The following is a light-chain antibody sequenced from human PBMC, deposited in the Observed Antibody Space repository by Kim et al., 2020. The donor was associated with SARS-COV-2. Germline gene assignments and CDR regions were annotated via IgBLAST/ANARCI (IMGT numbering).Light chain of an antibody. V-gene: IGKV1-5*01. CDR3: QHYNGYFWA. J-gene: IGKJ1*01. CDR2: DAS. CDR1: QYVSGW. Sequence: ASVGDRVTIPCRASQYVSGWLAWYQHKPGKAPKLLIYDASSLQSGVPSRFSGSRSGTEFTLTISSLQPDDFATYYCQHYNGYFWAFGQGTKVDIK.